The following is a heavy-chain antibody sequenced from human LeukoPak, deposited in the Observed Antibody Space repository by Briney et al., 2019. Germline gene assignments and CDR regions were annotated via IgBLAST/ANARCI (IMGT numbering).Heavy chain of an antibody. J-gene: IGHJ4*02. CDR1: GFTFSSYG. CDR3: AKSDYFDS. Sequence: PGGSLRLSCAASGFTFSSYGMNWVRQAPGKGLEWVSRIKSDGSSTTYADSVKGRFTISRDNARNTLYLQMNSLRAEDTAVYYCAKSDYFDSWGQGTLVTVSS. CDR2: IKSDGSST. V-gene: IGHV3-74*01.